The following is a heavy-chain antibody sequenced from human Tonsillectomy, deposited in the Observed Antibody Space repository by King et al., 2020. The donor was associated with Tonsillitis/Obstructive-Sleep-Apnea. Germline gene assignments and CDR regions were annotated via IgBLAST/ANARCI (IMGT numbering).Heavy chain of an antibody. CDR2: IDPSDSYT. CDR1: GYSFTSYW. V-gene: IGHV5-10-1*03. J-gene: IGHJ6*02. CDR3: ASPNNYDIYGMDV. D-gene: IGHD3-9*01. Sequence: VQLVESGAEVKKPGESLRISCQGSGYSFTSYWINWVRQMPGKGLEWMGWIDPSDSYTNYSPSFQGHVTISADKSISTAYLQWSSLKASDTAMYYCASPNNYDIYGMDVWGQGTTVTVSS.